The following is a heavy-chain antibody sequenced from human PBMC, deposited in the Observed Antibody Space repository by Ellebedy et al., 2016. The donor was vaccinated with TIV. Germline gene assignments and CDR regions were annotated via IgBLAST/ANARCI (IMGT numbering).Heavy chain of an antibody. D-gene: IGHD2-2*02. CDR3: AKDMSVGLYTFDM. CDR2: IRSGGEST. J-gene: IGHJ3*02. CDR1: GFTFSKYA. V-gene: IGHV3-23*01. Sequence: GGSLRLXXVASGFTFSKYAMTWVRQAPGKGLEWVSGIRSGGESTYYADSVKGRFTISRDNSKSTLFLQMNSLRVEDTAAYFCAKDMSVGLYTFDMWGQGTMVTVSS.